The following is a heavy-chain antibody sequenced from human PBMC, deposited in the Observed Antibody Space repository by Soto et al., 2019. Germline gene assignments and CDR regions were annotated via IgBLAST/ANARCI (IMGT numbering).Heavy chain of an antibody. Sequence: ASVKVSCKASGYTFTSYYMHWVRQAPGQGLEWMGIINPSVGSTSYAQKFQGRVTITGDESTSTAYMELSSLRSEDTAVYYCASQIGRDGYNYGYWGQGTLVTVSS. CDR2: INPSVGST. D-gene: IGHD5-12*01. CDR1: GYTFTSYY. V-gene: IGHV1-46*01. J-gene: IGHJ4*02. CDR3: ASQIGRDGYNYGY.